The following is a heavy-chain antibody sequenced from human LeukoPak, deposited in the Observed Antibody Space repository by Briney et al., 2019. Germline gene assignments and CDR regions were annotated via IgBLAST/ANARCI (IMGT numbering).Heavy chain of an antibody. D-gene: IGHD3-9*01. CDR3: AKARDFRFADFDWLFTIDY. V-gene: IGHV3-15*01. Sequence: GGSLRLSCAASGFTFSNAWMSWVRQAPGKGLEWVGRIKSKTDGGTTDYAAPVKGRFTISRDDSKNTLYLQMNSLRAEDTAVYYCAKARDFRFADFDWLFTIDYWGQGTLVTVSS. CDR1: GFTFSNAW. CDR2: IKSKTDGGTT. J-gene: IGHJ4*02.